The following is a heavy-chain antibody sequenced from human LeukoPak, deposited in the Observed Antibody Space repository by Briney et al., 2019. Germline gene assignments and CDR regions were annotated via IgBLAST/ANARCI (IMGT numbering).Heavy chain of an antibody. CDR3: SKEPRGSSWPYYFDY. J-gene: IGHJ4*02. V-gene: IGHV3-9*01. CDR2: ISWNSGNI. CDR1: GFTFDNYA. Sequence: GRSLRLSCAASGFTFDNYAMHWVRQAPGKGLEWVSGISWNSGNIVYADSVKGRFTISRDNAKNSLYLQMNSLRTEDTALNYCSKEPRGSSWPYYFDYWGQGTLVTVSS. D-gene: IGHD6-13*01.